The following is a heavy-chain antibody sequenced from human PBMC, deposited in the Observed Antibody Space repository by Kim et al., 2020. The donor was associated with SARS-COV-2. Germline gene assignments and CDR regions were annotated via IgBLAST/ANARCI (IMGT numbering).Heavy chain of an antibody. CDR1: GYTFTDYY. Sequence: ASVKVSCKASGYTFTDYYMHWVRQAPGQGLEWMGRINPNSHGTNYAQKFQGRVTMTRDTSISTAYMELNRLRSDDTAIYYCARGPDDYGDYWGQGSLVTDSS. CDR2: INPNSHGT. CDR3: ARGPDDYGDY. J-gene: IGHJ4*02. V-gene: IGHV1-2*06.